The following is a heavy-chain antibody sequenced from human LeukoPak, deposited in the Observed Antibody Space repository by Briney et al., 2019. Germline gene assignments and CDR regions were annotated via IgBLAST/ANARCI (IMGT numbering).Heavy chain of an antibody. CDR2: INSDGSST. V-gene: IGHV3-74*01. CDR3: ARAVYYSNYLGY. J-gene: IGHJ4*01. Sequence: GGSLRLSCAASGFTFSSYWMHWVRQAPGKGLVWVSRINSDGSSTNYADSVKGRFTISRDNAKNTRCLQMNSLRAEDTAMYYCARAVYYSNYLGYWGQGTLVTVSS. D-gene: IGHD3-10*01. CDR1: GFTFSSYW.